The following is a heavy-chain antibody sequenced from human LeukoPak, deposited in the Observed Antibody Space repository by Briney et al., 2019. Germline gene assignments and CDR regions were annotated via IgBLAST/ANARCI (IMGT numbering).Heavy chain of an antibody. CDR1: GGSISSSSYY. V-gene: IGHV4-39*01. Sequence: SETLSLTCTVSGGSISSSSYYWGWIRQPPGKGLEWIGSIYYSGSTYYNPSLKSRVTISVDTSKNQFSLKLSSVTAADTAVYYCAGKDGYYYDSSGYYEDYWGQGTLVTVSS. CDR3: AGKDGYYYDSSGYYEDY. CDR2: IYYSGST. J-gene: IGHJ4*02. D-gene: IGHD3-22*01.